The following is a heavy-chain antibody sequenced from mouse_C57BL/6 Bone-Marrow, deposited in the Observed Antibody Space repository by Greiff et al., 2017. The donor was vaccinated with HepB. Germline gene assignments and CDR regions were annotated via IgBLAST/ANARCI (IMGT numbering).Heavy chain of an antibody. Sequence: VQLQQSGAELVRPGASVKLSCKASGYTFTDYYINWVKQRPGQGLEWIARIYPGSGNTYYNEKFKGKATLTAEKSSSTAYMQLSSLTSEDSAVYFCAREAHWYFDVWGTGTTVTVSS. D-gene: IGHD3-2*02. J-gene: IGHJ1*03. CDR2: IYPGSGNT. CDR1: GYTFTDYY. CDR3: AREAHWYFDV. V-gene: IGHV1-76*01.